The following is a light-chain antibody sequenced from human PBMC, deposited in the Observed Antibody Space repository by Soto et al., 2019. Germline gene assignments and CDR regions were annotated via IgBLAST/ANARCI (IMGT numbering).Light chain of an antibody. CDR3: QQSYNMPRT. V-gene: IGKV1-39*01. J-gene: IGKJ1*01. CDR1: QSISFY. CDR2: TAS. Sequence: DIQMTHSPSSLSASVGDRVTITCRASQSISFYLNWYRQKPGKAPKLLIYTASNVQSGVPSRISGSGSGTDFTLTISSLQPEDFATHYCQQSYNMPRTFGHLTKVEIX.